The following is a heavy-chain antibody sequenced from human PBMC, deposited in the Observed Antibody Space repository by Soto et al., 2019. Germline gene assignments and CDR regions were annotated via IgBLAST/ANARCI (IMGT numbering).Heavy chain of an antibody. CDR1: GFTFSSYS. J-gene: IGHJ6*03. V-gene: IGHV3-21*01. CDR3: ARGNSPLYYYYMDV. D-gene: IGHD6-13*01. CDR2: ISSSSYYI. Sequence: EVQLVESGGGLVKPGGSLRLSCAASGFTFSSYSMNWVRQAPGKGLEWVSSISSSSYYIYYADSVKGRFTISRDNAENSLYLQMNSLRAEDTAVYYCARGNSPLYYYYMDVWGKGTTVTVSS.